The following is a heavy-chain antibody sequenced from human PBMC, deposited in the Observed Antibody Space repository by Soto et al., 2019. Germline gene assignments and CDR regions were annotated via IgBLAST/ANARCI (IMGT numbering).Heavy chain of an antibody. J-gene: IGHJ4*02. Sequence: HVELVQSGADVKKLGASVTISCKASGYTFTDYALHWVRQAPGQRLEWMGWMNAGVGNTLYSQKFQGRITITRDTSASTAYMELNSLKPEDTAIYYCARDTGYTFGSLNYWGPGTLVTVSS. CDR2: MNAGVGNT. D-gene: IGHD5-18*01. V-gene: IGHV1-3*01. CDR3: ARDTGYTFGSLNY. CDR1: GYTFTDYA.